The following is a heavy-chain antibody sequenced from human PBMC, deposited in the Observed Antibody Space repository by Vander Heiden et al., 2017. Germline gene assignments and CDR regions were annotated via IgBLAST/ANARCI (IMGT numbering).Heavy chain of an antibody. CDR2: IKSDGSST. J-gene: IGHJ6*02. Sequence: ELQLVASGGGLVQPGGSLRIPCAASGFTFSSYWIHCVRQAPGKGLVWVSRIKSDGSSTSYADSVKGRFTSSRDNAKNTLYLQRNSLRAKDTAVYYCARGCSSTSCYNPSGMDVWGQGTTVTVSS. D-gene: IGHD2-2*02. CDR3: ARGCSSTSCYNPSGMDV. V-gene: IGHV3-74*01. CDR1: GFTFSSYW.